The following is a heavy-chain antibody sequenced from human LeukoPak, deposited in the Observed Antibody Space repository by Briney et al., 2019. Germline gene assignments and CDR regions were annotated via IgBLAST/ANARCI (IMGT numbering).Heavy chain of an antibody. J-gene: IGHJ6*03. CDR2: ISGSGGST. CDR1: GFTFSTYA. D-gene: IGHD2-2*01. CDR3: ARGPIGYCSSTSCPLTSYYYYYYMDV. V-gene: IGHV3-23*01. Sequence: GGSLRLSCAASGFTFSTYAMSWVRQAPGKGLEWVSAISGSGGSTYYADSVKGRFTISRDNSKNTLYLQMNSLRAEDTAVYYCARGPIGYCSSTSCPLTSYYYYYYMDVWGKGTTVTVSS.